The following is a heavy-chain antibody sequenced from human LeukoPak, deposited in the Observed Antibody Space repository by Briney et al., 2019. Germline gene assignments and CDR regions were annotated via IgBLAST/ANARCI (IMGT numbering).Heavy chain of an antibody. D-gene: IGHD3-3*01. CDR1: GGSISCYY. Sequence: PSDPLSFTCTASGGSISCYYWSWLRQPAGKVLEWIGRIYTSGSTKYNPSLKSRVTMSVDTSMNQFSLKLSSVTAADTAVYYCARDLFTIFGVEAIDYWGQGTLVTVSS. V-gene: IGHV4-4*07. CDR3: ARDLFTIFGVEAIDY. J-gene: IGHJ4*02. CDR2: IYTSGST.